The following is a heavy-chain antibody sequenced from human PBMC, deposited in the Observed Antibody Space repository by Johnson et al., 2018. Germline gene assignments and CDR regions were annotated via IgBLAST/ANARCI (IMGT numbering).Heavy chain of an antibody. CDR1: GGTFSSYA. CDR2: IIPIFGTA. CDR3: ARVSAYCGGDCYSNYYYYYGMDV. Sequence: QLVESGAEVKKPGSSVKXSCKASGGTFSSYAISWVRQAPGQGLEWMGGIIPIFGTANYAQKFQGRVTITADESTSTAYMELSSLRSEDTAVYYCARVSAYCGGDCYSNYYYYYGMDVWGQGTTVTVSS. J-gene: IGHJ6*02. V-gene: IGHV1-69*01. D-gene: IGHD2-21*02.